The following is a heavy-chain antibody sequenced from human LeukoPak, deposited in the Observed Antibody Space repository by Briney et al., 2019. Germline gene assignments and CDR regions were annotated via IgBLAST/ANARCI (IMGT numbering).Heavy chain of an antibody. J-gene: IGHJ4*02. CDR2: IYYTGTI. CDR1: VGSISNYH. V-gene: IGHV4-59*01. CDR3: TRGTVTINYFDP. Sequence: PSETLSLTSTVAVGSISNYHWSWSREPPEGGVEWICYIYYTGTIKYTPSLESRVTISVDTSKKQFSLRLSSVTAAEAAVYYCTRGTVTINYFDPWGQGTLVTVSS. D-gene: IGHD4-11*01.